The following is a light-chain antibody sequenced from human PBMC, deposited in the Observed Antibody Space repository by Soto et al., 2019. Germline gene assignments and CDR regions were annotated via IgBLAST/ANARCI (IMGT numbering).Light chain of an antibody. CDR1: QGISSY. Sequence: DIHLTPSPSSLSASVGDKVTITCRASQGISSYLAWYQQKPGKAPKLLMFATSTLQSGVPSRFIGGGSGTDFTLTISCLQSEDYATYFCQQYYDYATFGQGTKVDIK. V-gene: IGKV1-9*01. J-gene: IGKJ1*01. CDR2: ATS. CDR3: QQYYDYAT.